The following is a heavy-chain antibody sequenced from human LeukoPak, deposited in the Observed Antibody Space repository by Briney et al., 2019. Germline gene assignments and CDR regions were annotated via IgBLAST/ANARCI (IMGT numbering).Heavy chain of an antibody. CDR3: ASRTGWLQLGHAFDI. V-gene: IGHV4-39*07. Sequence: SETLSLTCTVSGGSISSSSYYWGWIRQPPGKGLEWIGSIYYSGSTYYNPSLKSRVTISVDTSKNQFSLKLSSVTAADTAVYYCASRTGWLQLGHAFDIWGQGTMVTVSS. CDR1: GGSISSSSYY. CDR2: IYYSGST. J-gene: IGHJ3*02. D-gene: IGHD5-24*01.